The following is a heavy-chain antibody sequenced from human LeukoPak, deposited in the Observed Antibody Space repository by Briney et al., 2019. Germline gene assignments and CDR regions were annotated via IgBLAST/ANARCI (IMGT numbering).Heavy chain of an antibody. CDR2: INAGNGNT. V-gene: IGHV1-3*01. D-gene: IGHD3-10*01. CDR3: ARDGVWFGEHFDY. Sequence: ASVKVSCKASGYTFTSYAMHWVRQAPGQRLEWMGWINAGNGNTKYSQKFQGRVTMTTDTSTSTAYMELRSLRSDDTAVYYCARDGVWFGEHFDYWGQGTLVTVSS. CDR1: GYTFTSYA. J-gene: IGHJ4*02.